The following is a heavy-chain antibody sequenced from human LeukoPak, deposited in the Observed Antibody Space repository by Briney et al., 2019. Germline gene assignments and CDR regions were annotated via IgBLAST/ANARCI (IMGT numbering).Heavy chain of an antibody. D-gene: IGHD3-10*01. CDR3: TTGIRGD. CDR2: IASKTDGGAT. J-gene: IGHJ4*02. CDR1: GLTVTNAW. Sequence: GSLRLSCSASGLTVTNAWMNWVRQAPGEGLDWVGRIASKTDGGATDYAAPVKGRFTISRDDSKNTLNLQMNSLKTEDAAVYYCTTGIRGDWGQGTLVTVSS. V-gene: IGHV3-15*07.